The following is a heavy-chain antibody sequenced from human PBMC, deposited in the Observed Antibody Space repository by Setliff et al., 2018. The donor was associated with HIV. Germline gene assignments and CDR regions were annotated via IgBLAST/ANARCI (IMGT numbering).Heavy chain of an antibody. CDR1: GDSISSDFY. Sequence: SETLSLTCTVSGDSISSDFYWGWIRQPPGKGLEWIGSIYHSGNTYYMPSLQSRVTMLLDTSKNQFSLKLSSVTAADAAVYYCASRVYYYDSSGYLREEGFDPWGQGTLVTVSS. J-gene: IGHJ5*02. V-gene: IGHV4-38-2*02. D-gene: IGHD3-22*01. CDR3: ASRVYYYDSSGYLREEGFDP. CDR2: IYHSGNT.